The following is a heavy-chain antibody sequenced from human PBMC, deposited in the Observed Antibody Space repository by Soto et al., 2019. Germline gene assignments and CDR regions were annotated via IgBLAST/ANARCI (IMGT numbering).Heavy chain of an antibody. V-gene: IGHV1-18*01. J-gene: IGHJ6*02. Sequence: QVQLLQAGGEVKTPGTSLKVSCEAIGYTSSSYGINWVRQAPGQGRAWMGWISVFNGDTKYAQKLQGRVAITKDPGTSTAHMELRSLRSDDAAVDFCATKDDHKDDQPYYNGMDVWGQGTTVTVSS. CDR2: ISVFNGDT. CDR3: ATKDDHKDDQPYYNGMDV. D-gene: IGHD2-15*01. CDR1: GYTSSSYG.